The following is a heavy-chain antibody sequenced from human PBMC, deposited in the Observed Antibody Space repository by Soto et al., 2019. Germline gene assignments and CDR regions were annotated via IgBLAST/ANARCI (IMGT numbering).Heavy chain of an antibody. D-gene: IGHD3-10*01. CDR2: IIPIFGTA. Sequence: AASVKVSCKASGGTFSSYAISWVRQAPGQGLEWMGGIIPIFGTANYAQKFQGRVTITADKSTSTAYMELSSLRSEDTAVYYCARPYGSGSYYNGNYYYGMDVWGQGTTVTVSS. J-gene: IGHJ6*02. V-gene: IGHV1-69*06. CDR1: GGTFSSYA. CDR3: ARPYGSGSYYNGNYYYGMDV.